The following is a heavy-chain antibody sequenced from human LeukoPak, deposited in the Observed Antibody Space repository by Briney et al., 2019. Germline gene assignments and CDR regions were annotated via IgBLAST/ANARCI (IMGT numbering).Heavy chain of an antibody. CDR2: IYYSGST. CDR3: ARTNYYDSSGYYYVWFDP. J-gene: IGHJ5*02. D-gene: IGHD3-22*01. CDR1: GGSISSYY. Sequence: KPSETLSLTCTVSGGSISSYYWSWIRQPPGKGLEWIGYIYYSGSTNYNPSLKSRVTISVDTSKNQFSLKLSSVTAADTAVYYCARTNYYDSSGYYYVWFDPWGQGTLVTVSS. V-gene: IGHV4-59*01.